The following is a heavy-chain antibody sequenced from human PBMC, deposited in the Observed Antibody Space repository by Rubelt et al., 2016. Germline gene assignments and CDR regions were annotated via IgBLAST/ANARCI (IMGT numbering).Heavy chain of an antibody. CDR2: IKEDGSEK. V-gene: IGHV3-7*01. J-gene: IGHJ4*02. Sequence: EVHPVESGGGLVKPRGSLRLSCAVSGLSFSTYWMSWVRQAPGKGLEWVARIKEDGSEKYYGGSVKGRFTISRDNTKNTGDLQMNSLRAEDTAVYYGARGNGAKFDHWGQGSLVTVSS. CDR3: ARGNGAKFDH. CDR1: GLSFSTYW. D-gene: IGHD4/OR15-4a*01.